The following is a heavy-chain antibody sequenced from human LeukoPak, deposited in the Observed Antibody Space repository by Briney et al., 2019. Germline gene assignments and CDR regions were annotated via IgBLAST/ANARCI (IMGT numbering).Heavy chain of an antibody. CDR1: GGSFSGYY. D-gene: IGHD4-23*01. CDR3: ARGLDYGGNSELDY. CDR2: INHSGST. Sequence: SETLSLTCAVYGGSFSGYYWSWIRQPPGKGLEWIGEINHSGSTNCNPSLKSRVTISVDTSKNQFSLKLSSVTAADTAVYYCARGLDYGGNSELDYWGQGTLVTVSS. V-gene: IGHV4-34*01. J-gene: IGHJ4*02.